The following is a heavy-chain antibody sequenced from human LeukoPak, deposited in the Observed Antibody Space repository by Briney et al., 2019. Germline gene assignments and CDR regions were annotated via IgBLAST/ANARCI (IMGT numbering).Heavy chain of an antibody. CDR3: AELGITMIGGV. V-gene: IGHV3-74*01. CDR2: INSDGSST. D-gene: IGHD3-10*02. J-gene: IGHJ6*04. CDR1: GFTFSAYW. Sequence: GGSLRLSCAASGFTFSAYWMHWVRQAPGKGLVWVSRINSDGSSTSYADSVKGRFTISRDNAKNTLYLQMNSLRAEDTAVYYCAELGITMIGGVWGKGTTVTISS.